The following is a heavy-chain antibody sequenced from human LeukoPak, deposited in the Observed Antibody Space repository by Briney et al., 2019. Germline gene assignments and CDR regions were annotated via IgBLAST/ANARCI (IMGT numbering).Heavy chain of an antibody. V-gene: IGHV1-24*01. CDR1: GYTLSELF. CDR2: FEPEDGEI. CDR3: AKFSTTSCELICAFDI. J-gene: IGHJ3*02. Sequence: ASVKVSCKVSGYTLSELFVHWVRQAPGKGLEWLGGFEPEDGEIFYEQKFQGRVTMTEDTSTDTAYMELSSLRSDDTAVYYCAKFSTTSCELICAFDIWGQGTVVTVSS. D-gene: IGHD2/OR15-2a*01.